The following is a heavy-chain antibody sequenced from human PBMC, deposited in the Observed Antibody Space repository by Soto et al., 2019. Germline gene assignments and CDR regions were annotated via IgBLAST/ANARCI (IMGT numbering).Heavy chain of an antibody. Sequence: GASVKVSCKASGGTFSSYAISWVRQAPGQGLEWMGGIIPIFGTANYAQKFQGRVTITADESTSTAYMELSSLRSEDTAVYYCASDFNYYGSGSYPNWFDPWGQGTLVTVSS. CDR2: IIPIFGTA. D-gene: IGHD3-10*01. CDR1: GGTFSSYA. CDR3: ASDFNYYGSGSYPNWFDP. V-gene: IGHV1-69*13. J-gene: IGHJ5*02.